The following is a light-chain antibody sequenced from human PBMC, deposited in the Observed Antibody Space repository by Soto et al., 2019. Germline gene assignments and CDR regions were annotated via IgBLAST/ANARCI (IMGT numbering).Light chain of an antibody. Sequence: DIQMTQSPSTLSASVGDRVTITCRASQSISSWLAWYQQKPGKAPKLLMYDASSLDSGVPSRFSGSGSGTEFTLTISSLQPDDFATYYCQQYNACPWTFGQGTKVEIK. J-gene: IGKJ1*01. CDR3: QQYNACPWT. CDR1: QSISSW. CDR2: DAS. V-gene: IGKV1-5*01.